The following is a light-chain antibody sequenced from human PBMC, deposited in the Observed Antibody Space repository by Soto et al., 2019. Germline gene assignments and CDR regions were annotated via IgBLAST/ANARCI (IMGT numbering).Light chain of an antibody. CDR1: SGSVSISNY. CDR3: VLYMGSGISV. Sequence: QTVVTQEPSGSVYPGGTVTLTCGLSSGSVSISNYPSWYQQTPGQAPRTLIYSTNTRSSGVPDRFSGSILGNKAALTITGAQADYESDYYCVLYMGSGISVFGGGTKVTVL. CDR2: STN. J-gene: IGLJ2*01. V-gene: IGLV8-61*01.